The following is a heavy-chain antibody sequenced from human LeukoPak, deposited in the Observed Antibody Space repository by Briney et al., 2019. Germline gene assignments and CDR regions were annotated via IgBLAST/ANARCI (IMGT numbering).Heavy chain of an antibody. D-gene: IGHD3-3*01. CDR3: ARAFYDFWSGPGPGVHYYYYYMDV. V-gene: IGHV4-39*07. J-gene: IGHJ6*03. CDR1: GGSISGNSYY. Sequence: PSETLSLTCNVSGGSISGNSYYWGWIRQPPGNRLQWIAYMYYSGRTHYNPSLQRRATISLDTSKNQFSLRLNSLTAADTAVYYCARAFYDFWSGPGPGVHYYYYYMDVWGKGTTVTVSS. CDR2: MYYSGRT.